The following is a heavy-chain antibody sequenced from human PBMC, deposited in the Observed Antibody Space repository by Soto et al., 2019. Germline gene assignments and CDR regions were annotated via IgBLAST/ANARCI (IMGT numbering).Heavy chain of an antibody. D-gene: IGHD6-13*01. V-gene: IGHV3-23*01. CDR1: GFTFSSYA. CDR3: AKDIEAAAGPPDAFDI. Sequence: GGSLRLSCAASGFTFSSYAMSWVRQAPGKGLEWVSAISGSGGSTYYADSVKGRFTISRDNSKNTLYMQMNSLRAEDTAVYYCAKDIEAAAGPPDAFDIWGQGTMVTVSS. J-gene: IGHJ3*02. CDR2: ISGSGGST.